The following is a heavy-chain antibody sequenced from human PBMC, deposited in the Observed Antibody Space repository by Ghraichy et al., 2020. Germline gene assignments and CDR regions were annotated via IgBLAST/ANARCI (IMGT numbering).Heavy chain of an antibody. Sequence: GGSLRLSCAASGFTFSTYEMIWVRQAPGKGLEWLSYINSVGDTMYHADSVKGRFTISRDNAKNSLYLQMNSLRAEDTAVYYCARDGRTDLPFDYWGQGTLVTVSS. CDR1: GFTFSTYE. V-gene: IGHV3-48*03. CDR3: ARDGRTDLPFDY. J-gene: IGHJ4*02. D-gene: IGHD1-1*01. CDR2: INSVGDTM.